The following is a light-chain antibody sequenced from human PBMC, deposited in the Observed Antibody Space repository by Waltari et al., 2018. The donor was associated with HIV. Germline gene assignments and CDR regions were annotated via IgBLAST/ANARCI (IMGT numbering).Light chain of an antibody. Sequence: QSALTQPRSVSGYPGQSVTISCTGTSSDVGASNYVSWYQQHPGKAPKLMIYDVTKRPSVVPDRFSGSKSGNTASLTISGLQAEDEADYYCCSYAGSSYVFGTGTNVTVL. J-gene: IGLJ1*01. CDR1: SSDVGASNY. CDR3: CSYAGSSYV. V-gene: IGLV2-11*01. CDR2: DVT.